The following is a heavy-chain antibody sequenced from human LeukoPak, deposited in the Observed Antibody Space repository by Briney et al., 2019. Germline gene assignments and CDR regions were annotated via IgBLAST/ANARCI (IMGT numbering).Heavy chain of an antibody. J-gene: IGHJ3*02. Sequence: SGPTLVKPTQTLTLTCTFSGFSLSTSGVGVGWIRQPPGKALEWLALIYWDDDKRYSPSLKSRLTITKDSSKNQVVLTMTNMDPVDTATYYCAHRLLKLSRAGNAFDIWGQGTMVTVSS. CDR3: AHRLLKLSRAGNAFDI. CDR2: IYWDDDK. D-gene: IGHD3-9*01. CDR1: GFSLSTSGVG. V-gene: IGHV2-5*02.